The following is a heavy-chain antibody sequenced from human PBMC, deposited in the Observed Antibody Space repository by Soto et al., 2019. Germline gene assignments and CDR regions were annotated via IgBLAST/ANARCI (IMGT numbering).Heavy chain of an antibody. V-gene: IGHV3-23*01. CDR2: ISAGGDSS. CDR1: GFTFSSFG. J-gene: IGHJ4*02. D-gene: IGHD2-2*03. Sequence: EVQLLDSGGDLAQPGGSLRLSCTASGFTFSSFGMAWVRQAPGKGLEWVSAISAGGDSSYYADSVKDRFTISRDSPTNTLYLQMNHLRAEDTAVYYCAKMGIGMFSHKHHFDHWGQGTQVTVSS. CDR3: AKMGIGMFSHKHHFDH.